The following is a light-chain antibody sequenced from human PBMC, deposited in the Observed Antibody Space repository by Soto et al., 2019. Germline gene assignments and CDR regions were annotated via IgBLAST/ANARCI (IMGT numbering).Light chain of an antibody. J-gene: IGKJ4*01. V-gene: IGKV1-39*01. CDR1: QSISSY. CDR3: LQHNSYPLT. Sequence: DIQMTQSPSSVSASIGDRVTISCRASQSISSYLSWYQQKPGKAPKLLIFAASSLESGVPSRFSGSGSGTDYTLTISSLQPEDFATYHCLQHNSYPLTFGGGTKVDIK. CDR2: AAS.